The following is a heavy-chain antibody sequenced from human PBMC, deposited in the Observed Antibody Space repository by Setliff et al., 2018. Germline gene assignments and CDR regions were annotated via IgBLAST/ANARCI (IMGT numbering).Heavy chain of an antibody. CDR3: ARDPVVVVAAMSDAFDI. CDR1: GYSISSGYY. Sequence: SETLSLTCTVSGYSISSGYYWGWIRQPAGKGLEWIGHIYTSGSTNYNPSLKSRVTISVDTSKNQFSLKLSSVTVADTAVYYCARDPVVVVAAMSDAFDIWGQGTMVTVS. V-gene: IGHV4-61*09. D-gene: IGHD2-15*01. J-gene: IGHJ3*02. CDR2: IYTSGST.